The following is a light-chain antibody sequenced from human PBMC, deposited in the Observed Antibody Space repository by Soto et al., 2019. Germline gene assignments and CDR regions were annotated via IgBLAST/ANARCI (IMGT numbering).Light chain of an antibody. J-gene: IGLJ1*01. CDR1: SSNIGNYD. CDR2: END. CDR3: GTWDSSLSIFV. Sequence: SVLRQLPPVSAAPGQTVTMSCSGGSSNIGNYDVSWHQQLPRTAPKLLIYENDKRPSGIPDRFSGSKSGTSATLGITGLQTGYEADDYCGTWDSSLSIFVFGTGTKVTVL. V-gene: IGLV1-51*02.